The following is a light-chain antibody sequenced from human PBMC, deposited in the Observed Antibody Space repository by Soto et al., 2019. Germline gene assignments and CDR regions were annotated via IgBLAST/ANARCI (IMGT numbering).Light chain of an antibody. V-gene: IGKV1-5*03. CDR3: QQYSPYSART. J-gene: IGKJ1*01. CDR1: QNICSW. CDR2: KAS. Sequence: DIQMTQSPSTLSASVGDRVTVTCRARQNICSWVAWYQQKPGKAPNLLIYKASTLENGDPSRFSGTGSGTEFTLTISSLQPDDFATYYCQQYSPYSARTFGQGTKVEVK.